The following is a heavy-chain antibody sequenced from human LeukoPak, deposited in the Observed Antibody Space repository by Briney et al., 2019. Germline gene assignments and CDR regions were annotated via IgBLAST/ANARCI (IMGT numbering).Heavy chain of an antibody. CDR1: GYTFTDYY. CDR3: ARANFLYCSSSTCLFDY. Sequence: ASVKVSCKASGYTFTDYYMHWVRQAPGQGFEWMGWINPNDGDTNYAQKFQGRVTMTRDTSISTAHTEVSRLRFDDTAVYYCARANFLYCSSSTCLFDYWGQGTLVTVSS. J-gene: IGHJ4*02. CDR2: INPNDGDT. D-gene: IGHD2-2*01. V-gene: IGHV1-2*02.